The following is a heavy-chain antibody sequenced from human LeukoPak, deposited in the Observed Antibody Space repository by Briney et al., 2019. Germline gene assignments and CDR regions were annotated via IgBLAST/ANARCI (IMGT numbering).Heavy chain of an antibody. J-gene: IGHJ4*02. CDR1: GFTFSSYA. V-gene: IGHV3-23*01. CDR3: ARRAGDYSHPYDY. Sequence: GGSLRLSCAASGFTFSSYAMSWVRQAPGKGLEWVAGISGSGGGTYYADSVKGRFTISRDNSKNTLYLQMNSLRAEDTAVYYCARRAGDYSHPYDYWGQGILVTVSS. D-gene: IGHD3-22*01. CDR2: ISGSGGGT.